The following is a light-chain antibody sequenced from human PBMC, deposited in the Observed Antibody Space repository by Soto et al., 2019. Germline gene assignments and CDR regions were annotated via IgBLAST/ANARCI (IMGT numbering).Light chain of an antibody. Sequence: EVVLTQSPGTLSLSPGERATLSCRASQSISSSYLAWYQQRPGQAPRLLISGASTRATGIPDRFSGSGSGTDFTLSISRLEPEDFAVYYCQQYGRSVTFGQGTRLEI. J-gene: IGKJ5*01. V-gene: IGKV3-20*01. CDR3: QQYGRSVT. CDR2: GAS. CDR1: QSISSSY.